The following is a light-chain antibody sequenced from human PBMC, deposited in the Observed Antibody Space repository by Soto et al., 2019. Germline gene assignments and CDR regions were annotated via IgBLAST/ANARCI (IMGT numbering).Light chain of an antibody. Sequence: DIQMTQSPSSLSASVGDRVTITCQASQDIKNHLNWYQQKSGKAPKLLIYDASDLETGVPSRFSGSGSGTDFTFTINSLQPEDIATYYCQQYDNLPLTFGGGTKVEIK. V-gene: IGKV1-33*01. CDR2: DAS. CDR1: QDIKNH. CDR3: QQYDNLPLT. J-gene: IGKJ4*01.